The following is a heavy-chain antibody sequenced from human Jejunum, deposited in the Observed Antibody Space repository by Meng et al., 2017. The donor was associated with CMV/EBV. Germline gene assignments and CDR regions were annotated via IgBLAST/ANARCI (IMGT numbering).Heavy chain of an antibody. Sequence: GFTFSRHWMHWVRQGPGKGLVWVARVNSGGSDISYADSVKGRFIISRDNAKNTLYLQMNSLRAEDMAVYYCVRAGSGNAYGLFDPWGQGTLVTVSS. D-gene: IGHD1-26*01. CDR1: GFTFSRHW. CDR3: VRAGSGNAYGLFDP. CDR2: VNSGGSDI. V-gene: IGHV3-74*01. J-gene: IGHJ5*02.